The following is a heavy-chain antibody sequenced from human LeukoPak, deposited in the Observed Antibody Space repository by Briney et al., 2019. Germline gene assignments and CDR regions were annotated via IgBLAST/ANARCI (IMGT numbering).Heavy chain of an antibody. J-gene: IGHJ5*02. V-gene: IGHV1-18*01. CDR1: GYTFTSYG. CDR3: ARDGSSGSYYTNWFDP. D-gene: IGHD3-10*01. CDR2: VSAYNGNT. Sequence: ASVKVSCKASGYTFTSYGISWVRQAPGQGLEWMGWVSAYNGNTNYAQNLQGRVTMTTDTSTSTAYMELRSLRPDDTAVYYCARDGSSGSYYTNWFDPWGQGTLVTVSS.